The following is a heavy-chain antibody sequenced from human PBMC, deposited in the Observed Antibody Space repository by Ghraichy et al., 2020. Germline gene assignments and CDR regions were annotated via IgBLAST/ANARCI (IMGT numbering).Heavy chain of an antibody. V-gene: IGHV1-69*13. Sequence: SVKVSCKASGGTFSSYAAISWVRQAPGQGLEWMGGIIPISGTTNNVQKFQGRVTITADESTRTVYMELSSLRSDDTAVYYCGRPSVVVAAPPHDAFDVWGQGTMVTVSS. CDR2: IIPISGTT. CDR3: GRPSVVVAAPPHDAFDV. D-gene: IGHD2-15*01. J-gene: IGHJ3*01. CDR1: GGTFSSYA.